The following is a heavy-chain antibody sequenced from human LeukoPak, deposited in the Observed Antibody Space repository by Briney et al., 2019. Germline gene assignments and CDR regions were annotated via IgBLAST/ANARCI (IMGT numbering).Heavy chain of an antibody. V-gene: IGHV3-53*04. CDR3: ARAGTISAPIFDY. CDR2: IYSGGST. CDR1: GFTVSSNY. D-gene: IGHD3-3*01. Sequence: GGSLRLSCAASGFTVSSNYMSWVRQAPGKGLEWVSVIYSGGSTYYADSVKGRFTISRHNSKNTLYLQMNSLRAEDTAVYYCARAGTISAPIFDYWGQGTLVTVSS. J-gene: IGHJ4*02.